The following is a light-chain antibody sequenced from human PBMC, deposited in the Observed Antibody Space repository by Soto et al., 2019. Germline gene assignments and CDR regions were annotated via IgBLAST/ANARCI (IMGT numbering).Light chain of an antibody. V-gene: IGKV3-11*01. J-gene: IGKJ4*01. CDR1: QSVSIN. Sequence: DIVFAKYPATLSVCPGDRATLSCRASQSVSINLAWYQQKPGQAPRLLIYDASNRPIGIAARFTGSGSGTDFNLTISSLEPEDFAVCYCQQRSSWPPITFGGGTQV. CDR2: DAS. CDR3: QQRSSWPPIT.